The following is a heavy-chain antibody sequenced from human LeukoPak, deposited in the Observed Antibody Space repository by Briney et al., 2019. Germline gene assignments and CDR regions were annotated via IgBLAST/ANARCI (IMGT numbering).Heavy chain of an antibody. D-gene: IGHD2-15*01. Sequence: GGSLRLSCAVSGFTFSSFAMSCVRQAPGKGLEWVSAISGSGGSTYYADSVKGRSTISRDNSKNTLYLQMKSLRAEDSAVYYCAKDAALMKNYRGGSSDTGAFDIWGQGTMVTVSS. V-gene: IGHV3-23*01. CDR2: ISGSGGST. CDR3: AKDAALMKNYRGGSSDTGAFDI. CDR1: GFTFSSFA. J-gene: IGHJ3*02.